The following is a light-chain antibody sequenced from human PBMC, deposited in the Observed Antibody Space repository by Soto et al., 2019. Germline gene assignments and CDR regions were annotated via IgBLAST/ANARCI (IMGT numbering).Light chain of an antibody. CDR3: NSYTSSNTYV. Sequence: QSVLTEPSSLSGSPGQAITISCSGSSSDVGAHNFVSWYQHHPGKAPKLMIYEVSNRPSGVSNRFSGSKSGNTASLTISGLQAEDEADYYCNSYTSSNTYVFGSGTKVTVL. V-gene: IGLV2-14*01. J-gene: IGLJ1*01. CDR2: EVS. CDR1: SSDVGAHNF.